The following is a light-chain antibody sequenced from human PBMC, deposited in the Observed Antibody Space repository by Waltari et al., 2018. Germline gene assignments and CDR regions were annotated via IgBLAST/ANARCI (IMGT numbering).Light chain of an antibody. CDR1: QSISTF. CDR3: QQYNSYPLT. J-gene: IGKJ4*01. Sequence: DIQMTQSPSSLSASVGDRVTITCRASQSISTFLSWYQQTPGKAPKLLIYAASSLPVEVPSRFSGAVSGTDFTLTISSLQPEDFATYYCQQYNSYPLTFGGGTKVEIK. V-gene: IGKV1-39*01. CDR2: AAS.